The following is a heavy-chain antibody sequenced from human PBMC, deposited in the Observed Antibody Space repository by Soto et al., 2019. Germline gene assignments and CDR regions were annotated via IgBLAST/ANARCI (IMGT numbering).Heavy chain of an antibody. CDR3: ARDKARQQLGGNYYYILDV. V-gene: IGHV1-69*12. D-gene: IGHD3-3*02. CDR1: GGTFSTSA. CDR2: IMPVFATP. Sequence: QVQLMQSGAEVKKPGSSVKVSCKASGGTFSTSAISWVRQAPGEGLEWVGGIMPVFATPDYAQKFQGRVTISADESTTTAYPELTSLTTDDTAVYYCARDKARQQLGGNYYYILDVWGQGTAITVSS. J-gene: IGHJ6*02.